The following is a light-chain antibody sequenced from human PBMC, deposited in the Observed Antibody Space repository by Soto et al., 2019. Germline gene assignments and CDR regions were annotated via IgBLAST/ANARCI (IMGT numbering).Light chain of an antibody. CDR2: GGN. Sequence: QSALTQPASVSGSPGQAITVSCTGSSGDVGTYNLVSWYQQHPGKAPKLIIYGGNKRPSGVSDRFSGSQSGDTASLTISGLQTEDEADYYCCSYANYNTFVVFGGGTKSPS. V-gene: IGLV2-23*03. CDR3: CSYANYNTFVV. CDR1: SGDVGTYNL. J-gene: IGLJ3*02.